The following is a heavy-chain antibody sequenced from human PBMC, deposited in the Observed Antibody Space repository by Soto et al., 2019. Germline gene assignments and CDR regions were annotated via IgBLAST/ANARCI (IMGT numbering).Heavy chain of an antibody. Sequence: SETLSLTCTVSGGSISSGGYYWSWIRQHPGKGLEWIGYIYYSGSTYYNPSLKSRVTISVDTSKNQFSLKLSSVTAADTAVYYWATPPITLGYYGMDVWGKGTTVTVPS. D-gene: IGHD3-10*01. CDR1: GGSISSGGYY. CDR3: ATPPITLGYYGMDV. CDR2: IYYSGST. V-gene: IGHV4-31*03. J-gene: IGHJ6*04.